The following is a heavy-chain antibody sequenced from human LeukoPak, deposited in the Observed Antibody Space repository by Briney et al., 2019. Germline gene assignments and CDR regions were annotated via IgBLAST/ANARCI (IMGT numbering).Heavy chain of an antibody. D-gene: IGHD3-3*01. V-gene: IGHV4-39*01. CDR3: ARHLTSYDFWSGYYYYMDV. CDR1: GGSISSSSYY. CDR2: IYYSGST. J-gene: IGHJ6*03. Sequence: PSETLSLTCTVSGGSISSSSYYWGWIRQPPGKGLEWIGSIYYSGSTYYNPSLKSRVTISVDTSKNQFSLKLSSVTAADTAVYYCARHLTSYDFWSGYYYYMDVWGKGTTVTVSS.